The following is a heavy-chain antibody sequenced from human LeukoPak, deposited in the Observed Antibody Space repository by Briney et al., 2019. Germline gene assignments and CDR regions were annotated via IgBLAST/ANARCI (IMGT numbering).Heavy chain of an antibody. Sequence: PGGSLRLSCEASGFKFSDAWMNWVRQAPGMGLEWVGRMKSKGSGGTTDYAAPVKGRFTISRDDSKNTLFLQMSSLQAEDTAVYYCAWDGTFYYDMAVWGQGTTVTVS. D-gene: IGHD1-26*01. CDR1: GFKFSDAW. CDR2: MKSKGSGGTT. J-gene: IGHJ6*02. CDR3: AWDGTFYYDMAV. V-gene: IGHV3-15*01.